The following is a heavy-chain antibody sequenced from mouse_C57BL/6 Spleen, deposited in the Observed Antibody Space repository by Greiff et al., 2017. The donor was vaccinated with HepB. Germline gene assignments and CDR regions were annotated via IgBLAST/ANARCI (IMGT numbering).Heavy chain of an antibody. V-gene: IGHV3-6*01. CDR2: ISYDGSN. CDR1: GYSITSGYY. J-gene: IGHJ2*01. D-gene: IGHD2-1*01. CDR3: AREGNGNYAFDY. Sequence: EVKVEESGPGLVKPSQSLSLTCSVTGYSITSGYYWNWIRQFPGNKLEWMGYISYDGSNNYNPSLKNRISITRDTSKNQFFLKLNSVTTEDTATYYCAREGNGNYAFDYWGQGTTLTVSS.